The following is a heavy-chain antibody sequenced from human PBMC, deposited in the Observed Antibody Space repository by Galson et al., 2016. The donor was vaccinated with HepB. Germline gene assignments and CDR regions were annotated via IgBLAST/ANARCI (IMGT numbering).Heavy chain of an antibody. CDR3: AKEHYFGSGSYFDN. J-gene: IGHJ4*02. V-gene: IGHV3-11*01. CDR1: GFTFSDYY. CDR2: ISSRGATAI. Sequence: SLRLSCAASGFTFSDYYMTWIRQAPGKGLEWVSSISSRGATAIHYADSVKGRFTISRDNAKNSLFLQMNSLRAEDTAVYYCAKEHYFGSGSYFDNWGRGTLFTVSS. D-gene: IGHD3-10*01.